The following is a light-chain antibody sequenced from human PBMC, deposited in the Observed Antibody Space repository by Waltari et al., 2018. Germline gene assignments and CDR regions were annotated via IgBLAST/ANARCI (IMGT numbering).Light chain of an antibody. CDR2: EVS. CDR1: SSDVGGYTY. CDR3: SSYTSSSTPV. J-gene: IGLJ2*01. Sequence: QSALTQPASVSGSPGQSITISCTGTSSDVGGYTYVPWYQQHPGKAPKLMIYEVSNRPSGVSNRFSGSKSGNTASLTISGLQAEDEADYYCSSYTSSSTPVFGGGTKLTVL. V-gene: IGLV2-14*01.